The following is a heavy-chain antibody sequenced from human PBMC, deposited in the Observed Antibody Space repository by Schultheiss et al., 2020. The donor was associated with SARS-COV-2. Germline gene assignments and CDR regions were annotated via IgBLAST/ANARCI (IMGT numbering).Heavy chain of an antibody. J-gene: IGHJ5*02. CDR3: ATRTEYSSSWYRSWFDP. CDR1: GYTFTSYD. CDR2: INPNSGGT. Sequence: ASVKVSCKASGYTFTSYDINWVRQATGQGLEWMGWINPNSGGTNYAQKFQGRVTMTRDMSTSTAYMELSSLRSEDTAVYYCATRTEYSSSWYRSWFDPWGQGTLVTVSS. D-gene: IGHD6-13*01. V-gene: IGHV1-8*01.